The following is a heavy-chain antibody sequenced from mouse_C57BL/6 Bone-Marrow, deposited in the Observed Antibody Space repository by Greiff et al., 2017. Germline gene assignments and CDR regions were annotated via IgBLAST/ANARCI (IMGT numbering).Heavy chain of an antibody. CDR3: ARSYDYDDYTMDY. Sequence: QVQLKQPGAELVKPGASVKLSCKASGYTFTNYWMHWVKQRPGQGLEWIGMMHPNGGSPDYNEKFKSEATLSVDKSSRTAYMERSSLTSEDSAVYYCARSYDYDDYTMDYWGQGTSVTVSS. J-gene: IGHJ4*01. D-gene: IGHD2-4*01. CDR1: GYTFTNYW. V-gene: IGHV1-64*01. CDR2: MHPNGGSP.